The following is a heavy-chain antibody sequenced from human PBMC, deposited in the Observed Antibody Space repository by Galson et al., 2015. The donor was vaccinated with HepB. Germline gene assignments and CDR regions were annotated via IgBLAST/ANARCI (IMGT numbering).Heavy chain of an antibody. Sequence: SLRLSCAASGFTFSSYSMNWVRQAPGKGLEWVSSISSSSSYIYYADSVKGRFTISRDNAKNSLYLQMNSLRAEDTAVYYCARAVSGYSYGNFDYWGQGTLVTVSS. D-gene: IGHD5-18*01. CDR3: ARAVSGYSYGNFDY. J-gene: IGHJ4*02. CDR1: GFTFSSYS. V-gene: IGHV3-21*01. CDR2: ISSSSSYI.